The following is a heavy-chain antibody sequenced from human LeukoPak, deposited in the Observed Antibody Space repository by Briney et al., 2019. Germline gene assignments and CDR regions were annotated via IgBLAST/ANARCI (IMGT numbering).Heavy chain of an antibody. V-gene: IGHV3-30*18. D-gene: IGHD3-22*01. CDR1: GFTFSSYG. Sequence: PGRSLRLSCAASGFTFSSYGMHWVRQAPGKGLEWVAVISYDGSNKYYADSVKGRSTISRDNPKNTLYLQMNSLRAEDTAVYYCAKAGYYYDSSGPHVIDYWGQGTLVTVSS. CDR3: AKAGYYYDSSGPHVIDY. J-gene: IGHJ4*02. CDR2: ISYDGSNK.